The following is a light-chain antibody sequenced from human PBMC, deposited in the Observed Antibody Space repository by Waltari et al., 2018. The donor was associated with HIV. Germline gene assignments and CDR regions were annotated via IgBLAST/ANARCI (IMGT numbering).Light chain of an antibody. CDR2: EVS. CDR1: SSDAGGYNY. V-gene: IGLV2-8*01. Sequence: QSALPQPPSASGSPGQSVTISCTGTSSDAGGYNYDSWYRHHPGKAPKLMIDEVSKRPSGVPDRFSGSKSGNTASLTVSGLQAEDEADYYCSSYAGSNNLVFGGGTKLTVL. J-gene: IGLJ2*01. CDR3: SSYAGSNNLV.